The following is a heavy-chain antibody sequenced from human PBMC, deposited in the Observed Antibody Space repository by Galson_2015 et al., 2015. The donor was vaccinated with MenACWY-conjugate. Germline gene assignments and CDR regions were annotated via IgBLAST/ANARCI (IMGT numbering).Heavy chain of an antibody. CDR2: TSSGGSQT. D-gene: IGHD1-26*01. Sequence: LSCADSRFTFGHYYMRWLRQAPGKGLEWISFTSSGGSQTNYADSVKGRFTISRDNVKNSLYLQMNSLKIDDTAIYYCARHSTDLSLDSWGQGTLVTAAS. V-gene: IGHV3-11*06. CDR1: RFTFGHYY. J-gene: IGHJ4*02. CDR3: ARHSTDLSLDS.